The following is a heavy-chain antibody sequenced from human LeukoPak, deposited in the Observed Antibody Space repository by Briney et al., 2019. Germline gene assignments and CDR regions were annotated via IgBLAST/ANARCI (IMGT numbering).Heavy chain of an antibody. J-gene: IGHJ3*02. V-gene: IGHV4-59*01. CDR3: ARIPTVTSAFDI. Sequence: SETLSLTCTVSGGSISSYYWSWIRQPPGKGLEWIGYIYYSGSTNYNPSLKSRVTISVDTSKNQFSLKLSSVTAADTAVYYCARIPTVTSAFDIWGQGTMVTVSP. CDR2: IYYSGST. CDR1: GGSISSYY. D-gene: IGHD4-17*01.